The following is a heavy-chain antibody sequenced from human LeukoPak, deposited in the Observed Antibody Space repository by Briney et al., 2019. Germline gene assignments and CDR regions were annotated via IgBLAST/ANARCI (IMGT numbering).Heavy chain of an antibody. J-gene: IGHJ4*02. CDR1: GYTFTGYY. CDR2: INPNSGGT. D-gene: IGHD3-22*01. V-gene: IGHV1-2*06. Sequence: ASVKVSCKASGYTFTGYYMHWVRQAPGQGLEWMGRINPNSGGTNYAQKFQGRVTMTRDTSISTAYMELSRLRSDDTAVYYCARDPPVYYYDSSGYLSDYWGQGTLVTVSS. CDR3: ARDPPVYYYDSSGYLSDY.